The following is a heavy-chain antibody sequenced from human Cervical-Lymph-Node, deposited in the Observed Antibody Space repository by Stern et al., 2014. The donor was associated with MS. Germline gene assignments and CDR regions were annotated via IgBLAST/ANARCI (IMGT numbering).Heavy chain of an antibody. Sequence: VQLVQSGAEVKKPGASVKVSCKASGYTFTSHGISRVRQAPGQGLGWMGWIRAYSDNTNYAQKLQGRVTMTTDTSTSTAYMELRSLRSDDTAVYYCARGLLGSENAFDIWGQGTMVTVSS. CDR3: ARGLLGSENAFDI. J-gene: IGHJ3*02. V-gene: IGHV1-18*01. CDR2: IRAYSDNT. D-gene: IGHD2-15*01. CDR1: GYTFTSHG.